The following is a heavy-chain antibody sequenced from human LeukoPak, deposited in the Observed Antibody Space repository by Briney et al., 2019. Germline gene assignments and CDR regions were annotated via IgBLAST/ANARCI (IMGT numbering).Heavy chain of an antibody. CDR3: ARGCSSTSCQIY. CDR1: VFTFSSYC. CDR2: IWYDGSNK. J-gene: IGHJ4*02. D-gene: IGHD2-2*01. V-gene: IGHV3-33*01. Sequence: GGSLRLSCAASVFTFSSYCMHWVRQAPGKGLEWVAVIWYDGSNKYYADSVKGRFTIPRDNSKNTLYLQMNSLRAEDTAVYYCARGCSSTSCQIYWGQGTLVTVSS.